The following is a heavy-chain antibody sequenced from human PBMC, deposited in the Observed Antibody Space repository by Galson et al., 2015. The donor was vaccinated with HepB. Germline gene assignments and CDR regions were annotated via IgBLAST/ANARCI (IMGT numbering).Heavy chain of an antibody. D-gene: IGHD4-17*01. CDR2: ISYDGSNK. J-gene: IGHJ6*02. CDR3: ARDGPRNYGDYRPYYYGMDV. CDR1: GFTFSSYA. Sequence: SLRLSCAASGFTFSSYAMHWVRQAPGKGLEWVAVISYDGSNKYYADSVKGRFTISRDNSKNTLYLQMNSLRAEDTAVYYCARDGPRNYGDYRPYYYGMDVWGQGTTVTVSS. V-gene: IGHV3-30*04.